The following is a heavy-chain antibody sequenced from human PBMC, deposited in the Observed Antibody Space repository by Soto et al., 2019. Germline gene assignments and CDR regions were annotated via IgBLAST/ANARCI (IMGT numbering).Heavy chain of an antibody. D-gene: IGHD6-13*01. CDR2: MSSSGVTV. J-gene: IGHJ6*02. Sequence: PGGSLRLSCAGSVFTFIDYYMSWIRQAPGQGLEWVSYMSSSGVTVFYADSVKGRFTISRDNAKNSLYLQMYSLRAEDSAVYYCARNTISAAGADYYGLDVWGQGTTVTVSS. V-gene: IGHV3-11*01. CDR3: ARNTISAAGADYYGLDV. CDR1: VFTFIDYY.